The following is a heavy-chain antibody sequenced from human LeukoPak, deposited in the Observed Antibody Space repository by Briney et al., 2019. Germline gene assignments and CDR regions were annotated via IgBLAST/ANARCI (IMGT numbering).Heavy chain of an antibody. CDR3: ARGPHRRGIVATIRYYGMDV. CDR1: GGSFSGYY. D-gene: IGHD5-12*01. CDR2: INHSGST. J-gene: IGHJ6*02. V-gene: IGHV4-34*01. Sequence: SETLSLTCAVYGGSFSGYYWSWIRQPPGKGLEWIGEINHSGSTNYNPSLKSRVTISVDTSKNQFSLKLSSVTAADTAVCYCARGPHRRGIVATIRYYGMDVWGQGTTVTVSS.